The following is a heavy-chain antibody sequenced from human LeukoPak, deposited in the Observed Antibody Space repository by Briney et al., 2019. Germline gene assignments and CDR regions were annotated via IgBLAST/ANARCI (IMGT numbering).Heavy chain of an antibody. CDR1: GFTVSSNS. CDR3: ARDRYDFWSGYYPI. V-gene: IGHV3-53*05. D-gene: IGHD3-3*01. CDR2: IYSGGST. Sequence: GGSLRLSCAASGFTVSSNSMSWVRQAPGKGLEWVSVIYSGGSTYYADSVKGRFTISRDNSKNTLHLQMNSLRAEDTAVYYCARDRYDFWSGYYPIWGQGTLVTVSS. J-gene: IGHJ4*02.